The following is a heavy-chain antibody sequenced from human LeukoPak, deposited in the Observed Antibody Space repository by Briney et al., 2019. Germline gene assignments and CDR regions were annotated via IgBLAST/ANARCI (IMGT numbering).Heavy chain of an antibody. CDR1: GGSISGYY. D-gene: IGHD3-10*01. CDR3: ARGRVRGYYYGSGSPRNWFDP. CDR2: INHSGST. V-gene: IGHV4-34*01. J-gene: IGHJ5*02. Sequence: PSETLSLTCTVSGGSISGYYWSWIRQPPGKGLEWIGEINHSGSTNYNSSLKSRVTISVDTSKNQFSLKLSSVTAADTAVYYCARGRVRGYYYGSGSPRNWFDPWGQGTLVTVSS.